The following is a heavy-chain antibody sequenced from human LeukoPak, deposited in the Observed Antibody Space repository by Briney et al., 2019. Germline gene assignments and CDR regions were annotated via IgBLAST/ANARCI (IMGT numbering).Heavy chain of an antibody. J-gene: IGHJ4*02. CDR1: GGSIGSYF. CDR2: VYYSGST. CDR3: ARATWERFGELSYFDS. V-gene: IGHV4-59*01. D-gene: IGHD3-10*01. Sequence: SETLSLTCTVSGGSIGSYFWSWIRQTPGKGLEYIGYVYYSGSTYYNPSLKSRVTISLDTPKNQFSLKLTSVTAADTAVYYCARATWERFGELSYFDSWGQGTLVTVSS.